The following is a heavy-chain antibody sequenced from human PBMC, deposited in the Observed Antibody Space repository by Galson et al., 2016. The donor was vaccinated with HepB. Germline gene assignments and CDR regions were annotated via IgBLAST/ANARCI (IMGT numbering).Heavy chain of an antibody. V-gene: IGHV3-7*01. CDR3: AKDWDIVVVVAASHYGMDV. Sequence: SLRLSCAASGFTFGSYWMVWVRQPPGKELEWVANIHQDGSKKYYLDSVEARFTVSRDNAKNSLYLQMNSLRVEDTAVYYCAKDWDIVVVVAASHYGMDVWGQGITVTVSS. CDR2: IHQDGSKK. J-gene: IGHJ6*01. CDR1: GFTFGSYW. D-gene: IGHD2-15*01.